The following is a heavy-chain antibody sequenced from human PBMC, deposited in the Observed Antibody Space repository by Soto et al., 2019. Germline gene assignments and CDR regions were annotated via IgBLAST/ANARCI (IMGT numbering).Heavy chain of an antibody. CDR1: GFTFSRYA. V-gene: IGHV3-23*01. D-gene: IGHD3-10*01. CDR3: ASSSGDLDVYGMDI. CDR2: VTGGGHTT. Sequence: LESGGGLVQPGGSLRLSCAASGFTFSRYAMSWVRQAPGKGLEWVSTVTGGGHTTYNADSVNGRFTISRDNSKNTLYLQMNNLRAEDTAIYYCASSSGDLDVYGMDIWGPGTTVTVSS. J-gene: IGHJ6*02.